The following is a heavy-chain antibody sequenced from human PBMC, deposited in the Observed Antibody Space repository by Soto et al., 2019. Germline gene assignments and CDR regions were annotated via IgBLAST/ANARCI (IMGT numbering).Heavy chain of an antibody. CDR1: GYSISSGGYS. Sequence: QLQLQESGSGLVKPSQTLSLTCAVSGYSISSGGYSWSWIRQPPGKGLEWIGYIYHSGSSYYNPSLKSRVTISVDRSKNQFALTLSSVTAADTAVYYCARGAIDSCDSCGLGTLVTVAS. V-gene: IGHV4-30-2*01. CDR2: IYHSGSS. CDR3: ARGAIDSCDS. J-gene: IGHJ4*02.